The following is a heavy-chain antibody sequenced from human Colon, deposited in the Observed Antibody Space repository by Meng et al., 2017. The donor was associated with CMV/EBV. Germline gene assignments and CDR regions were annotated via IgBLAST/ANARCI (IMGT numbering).Heavy chain of an antibody. V-gene: IGHV1-2*02. J-gene: IGHJ4*02. CDR2: INPITGGT. D-gene: IGHD1-26*01. CDR1: GYTFTGYF. CDR3: ASLSGGDFDY. Sequence: QVLLGQSGAEVKKPGASVKVSCNASGYTFTGYFMYWVRQAPGQGLEWLGVINPITGGTNYAQKFQGRVTMTRDTSMNTAYMELSRLRSDDTAVYYCASLSGGDFDYWGQGTLVTVSS.